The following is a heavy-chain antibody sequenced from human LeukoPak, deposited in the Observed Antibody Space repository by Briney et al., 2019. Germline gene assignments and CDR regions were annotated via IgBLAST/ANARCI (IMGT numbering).Heavy chain of an antibody. CDR1: GYTFTRYG. D-gene: IGHD5-12*01. CDR2: ISGYSGKT. V-gene: IGHV1-18*01. J-gene: IGHJ4*02. Sequence: GASVKVSCKDSGYTFTRYGLSWVRQAPGQGLEWMGWISGYSGKTNYAQKLQGRVTMTTDTSTSTAYMELRSLRSDDTAVYYCARGYSGYAPHDYWGQGTLVTVSS. CDR3: ARGYSGYAPHDY.